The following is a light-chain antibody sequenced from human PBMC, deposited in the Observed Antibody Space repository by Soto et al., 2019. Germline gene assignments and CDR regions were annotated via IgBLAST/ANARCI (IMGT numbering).Light chain of an antibody. J-gene: IGKJ5*01. CDR2: GAS. Sequence: EIVLTQSPGTLSLSPGERATLSCRASQNVIRNYLAWHQQKPGQTPRLLVYGASSRATGIPDRFSGSGSGTDFTLTISRLEPEDFAVYYCQQHGGSPITFGQGTRLEIK. CDR1: QNVIRNY. V-gene: IGKV3-20*01. CDR3: QQHGGSPIT.